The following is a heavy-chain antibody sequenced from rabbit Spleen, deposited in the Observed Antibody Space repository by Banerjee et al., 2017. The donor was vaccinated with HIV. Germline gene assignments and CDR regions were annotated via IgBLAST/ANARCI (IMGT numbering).Heavy chain of an antibody. CDR3: ARDTGSSFSSYGMDL. Sequence: QQQLEESGGGQVKPGGTLTLSCKASGFTLSSYWIWWVRQAPGKGLEWIACIGAGVTYTTYYATWAKGRFTISKTSSTTVTLQMTSLTAADTATYFCARDTGSSFSSYGMDLWGQGTLVTVS. J-gene: IGHJ6*01. CDR1: GFTLSSYW. CDR2: IGAGVTYTT. V-gene: IGHV1S45*01. D-gene: IGHD8-1*01.